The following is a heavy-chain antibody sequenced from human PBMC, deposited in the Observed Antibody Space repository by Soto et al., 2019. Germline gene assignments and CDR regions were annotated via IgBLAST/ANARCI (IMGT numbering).Heavy chain of an antibody. CDR3: ARGYCSGGSCYSDYYYYGMDV. D-gene: IGHD2-15*01. CDR2: ISAYNGNT. Sequence: ASVKVSCKASGYTFTSYGISWVRQAPGQGLEWMGWISAYNGNTNYAQKLQGRVTMTTDTSTSTAYMELRSLRSDDTAVYYCARGYCSGGSCYSDYYYYGMDVWGQGTTVTVSS. J-gene: IGHJ6*02. V-gene: IGHV1-18*01. CDR1: GYTFTSYG.